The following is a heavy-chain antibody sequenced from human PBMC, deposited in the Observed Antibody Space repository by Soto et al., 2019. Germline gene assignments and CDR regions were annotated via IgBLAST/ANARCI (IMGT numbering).Heavy chain of an antibody. Sequence: GGSLRLSCAASGFDFSDYYMTWIRQDLGKGLAWISYISSNGGYTKYADSVKGRFTISRDNAKNSVSLHMTSLRVEDSATYYCVRAGITSRPENLDFWGRGTLVTVSS. V-gene: IGHV3-11*05. CDR2: ISSNGGYT. D-gene: IGHD1-20*01. J-gene: IGHJ4*02. CDR1: GFDFSDYY. CDR3: VRAGITSRPENLDF.